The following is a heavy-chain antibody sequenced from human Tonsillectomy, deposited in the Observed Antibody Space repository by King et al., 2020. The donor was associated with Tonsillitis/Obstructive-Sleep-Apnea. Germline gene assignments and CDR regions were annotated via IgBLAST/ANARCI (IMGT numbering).Heavy chain of an antibody. CDR3: ARGGRQPLQLWSLYWYCDL. D-gene: IGHD5-18*01. CDR2: ISYDGSNK. Sequence: VQLVESGGGVVQPGRSLRLSCAASGFTFSSYAMHWVRQAPGKGLEWVAVISYDGSNKHYADSVKGRFTISRDNSKNTLYLQMNSLRAEDTAVYNCARGGRQPLQLWSLYWYCDLWGRGTLVTVSS. J-gene: IGHJ2*01. CDR1: GFTFSSYA. V-gene: IGHV3-30*04.